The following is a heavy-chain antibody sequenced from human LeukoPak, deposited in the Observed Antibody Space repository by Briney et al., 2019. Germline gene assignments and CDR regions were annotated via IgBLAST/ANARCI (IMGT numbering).Heavy chain of an antibody. J-gene: IGHJ2*01. CDR1: GVIFSNYA. CDR3: ARGRQGAKTRYFDL. D-gene: IGHD1-26*01. V-gene: IGHV3-64*01. Sequence: GGSLRLSCAASGVIFSNYAMHWVRQGPGKGLECISNISSDGGSTYYANSVKGRFTISRDNSKNTLYLQMGSLRAEDIAVYYCARGRQGAKTRYFDLWGRGTRVTVSS. CDR2: ISSDGGST.